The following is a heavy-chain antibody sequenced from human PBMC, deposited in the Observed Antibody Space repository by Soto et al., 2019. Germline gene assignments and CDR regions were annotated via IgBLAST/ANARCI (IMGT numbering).Heavy chain of an antibody. V-gene: IGHV3-30*18. Sequence: SLRLSCASSGFTCSSYGMHWVRQAPGKGLEWVAVISYDGSNKYYADSVKGRFTISRDNSKNTLYLQMNSLRAEDTAVYYCAKDLYDFWSGYPPGEYYYGMDVWGQGTTVTVSS. CDR2: ISYDGSNK. J-gene: IGHJ6*02. CDR1: GFTCSSYG. CDR3: AKDLYDFWSGYPPGEYYYGMDV. D-gene: IGHD3-3*01.